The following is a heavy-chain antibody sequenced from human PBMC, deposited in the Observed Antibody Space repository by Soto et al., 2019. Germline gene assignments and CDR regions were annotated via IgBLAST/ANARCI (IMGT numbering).Heavy chain of an antibody. D-gene: IGHD3-22*01. CDR2: IIPIFGTA. CDR3: ARENGYYYDSSGYYYPY. Sequence: ASVKVSCKASGGTFSSYAISWVRQAPGQGLEWMGGIIPIFGTANYAQTFQGRVTITADESTSTAYMELSSLRSEDTAVYYCARENGYYYDSSGYYYPYWGQGTLVTVSS. V-gene: IGHV1-69*13. J-gene: IGHJ4*02. CDR1: GGTFSSYA.